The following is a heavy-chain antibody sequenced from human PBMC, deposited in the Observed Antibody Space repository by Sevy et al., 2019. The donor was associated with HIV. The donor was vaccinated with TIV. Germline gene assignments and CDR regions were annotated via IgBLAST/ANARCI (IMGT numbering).Heavy chain of an antibody. J-gene: IGHJ4*02. Sequence: SETLSLTCTVSGGSISSGDYYWSWLRQPPGKGLEWIGYIYYSGSTYYNPSLKSRVTISVDTYKNQFSLKLSSVTAADTAVYYCARERLVGTAEVFDYWGQGTLVTVSS. D-gene: IGHD2-21*01. CDR3: ARERLVGTAEVFDY. CDR1: GGSISSGDYY. V-gene: IGHV4-30-4*01. CDR2: IYYSGST.